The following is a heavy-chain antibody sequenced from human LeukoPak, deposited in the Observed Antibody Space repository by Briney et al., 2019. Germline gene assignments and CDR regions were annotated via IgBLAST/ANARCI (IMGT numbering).Heavy chain of an antibody. Sequence: GGSLRLSCAASGITGYSMHWVRQAPGKELEWVCSISSSSNYIYCADSVKGRFTISRDNAKNSLFLQVSSLRAEDTAVYYCARGGLGYGDYAFDYWGQGTLVTVSS. CDR1: GITGYS. CDR3: ARGGLGYGDYAFDY. CDR2: ISSSSNYI. V-gene: IGHV3-21*01. D-gene: IGHD4-17*01. J-gene: IGHJ4*02.